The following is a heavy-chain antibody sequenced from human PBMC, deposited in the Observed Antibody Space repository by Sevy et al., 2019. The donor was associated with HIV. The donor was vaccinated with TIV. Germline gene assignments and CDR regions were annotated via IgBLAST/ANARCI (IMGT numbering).Heavy chain of an antibody. CDR2: IYYSGST. CDR1: GGSISSYY. Sequence: ETLSLTCTVSGGSISSYYWSWIRQPPGKGLEWIGYIYYSGSTNYNPSLKSRVTISVDTSKNQFSLKLSSVTAAETAGYYCARAHPSNIVVVPAAQGAFDIWGQGTMVTVSS. D-gene: IGHD2-2*01. J-gene: IGHJ3*02. V-gene: IGHV4-59*01. CDR3: ARAHPSNIVVVPAAQGAFDI.